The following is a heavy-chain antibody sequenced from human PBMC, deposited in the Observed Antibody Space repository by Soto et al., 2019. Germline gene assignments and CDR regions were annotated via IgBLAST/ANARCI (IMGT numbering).Heavy chain of an antibody. CDR2: IFWDDDK. CDR1: GFSLSTTGVG. J-gene: IGHJ2*01. V-gene: IGHV2-5*02. Sequence: QITLKESGPTLVKPTQTLTLTCTVSGFSLSTTGVGVGWIRQAPGKALDYLAIIFWDDDKYYSPPLKSRITITKDTSENQVVLTLTDVAPVDTGTYYCAYRWLQGAIYFDLWGRGTLVTVSS. D-gene: IGHD3-16*01. CDR3: AYRWLQGAIYFDL.